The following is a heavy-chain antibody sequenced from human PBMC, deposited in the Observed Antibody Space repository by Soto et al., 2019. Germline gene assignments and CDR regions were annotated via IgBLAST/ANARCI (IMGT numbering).Heavy chain of an antibody. CDR1: GFTFDGYG. D-gene: IGHD5-12*01. V-gene: IGHV3-20*04. CDR2: INWNSGST. Sequence: EVQLVESGGGVVRPGGSLRLSCAASGFTFDGYGMSWVRQAPGKGLEWVSGINWNSGSTGNADSVKGRFTISRDNAKNSLYLQMNSLRAEDTALYYCARDLGRRGYGSDAFDIWGQGTFVTVSS. J-gene: IGHJ3*02. CDR3: ARDLGRRGYGSDAFDI.